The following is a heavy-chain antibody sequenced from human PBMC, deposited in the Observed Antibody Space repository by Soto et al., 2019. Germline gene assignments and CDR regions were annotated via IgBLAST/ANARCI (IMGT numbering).Heavy chain of an antibody. V-gene: IGHV1-69*02. D-gene: IGHD3-10*01. CDR3: ARVQEGYYGSGSYYSRRWFDP. CDR1: GGTFSSYT. Sequence: SVKVSCKASGGTFSSYTISWVRQAPGQGLEWMGRIIPILGIANYAQKFQGRVTITADKSTSTAYMELSSLRSEDTAVYYCARVQEGYYGSGSYYSRRWFDPWGQGTLVTVSS. J-gene: IGHJ5*02. CDR2: IIPILGIA.